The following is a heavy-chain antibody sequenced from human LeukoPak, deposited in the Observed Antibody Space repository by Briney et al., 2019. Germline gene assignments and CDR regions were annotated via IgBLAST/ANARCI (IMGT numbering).Heavy chain of an antibody. CDR2: IRYDGSNK. D-gene: IGHD3-9*01. CDR3: AKDKVLRYFDWLFDLDY. J-gene: IGHJ4*02. Sequence: PGGSLRLSCAASGFTFSNYGMHWVRQAPGKGPEWVAFIRYDGSNKYYADSVKGRFTISRDNSKNTLYLQMNSLRAEDTAEYYCAKDKVLRYFDWLFDLDYWGQGTLVTVSS. V-gene: IGHV3-30*02. CDR1: GFTFSNYG.